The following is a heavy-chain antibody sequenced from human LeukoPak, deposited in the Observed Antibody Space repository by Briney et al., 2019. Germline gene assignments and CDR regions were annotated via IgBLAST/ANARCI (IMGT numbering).Heavy chain of an antibody. CDR1: GFTFSNYN. Sequence: GGSLRLSCAASGFTFSNYNLTWVRQAPGKGLEWVSCISSTSSGIYYADSVKGRFTISRDNAKNALYLQMNSLRAEDTAVYFCVKGMRLFDYWGQGTLVTVSS. V-gene: IGHV3-48*04. CDR3: VKGMRLFDY. CDR2: ISSTSSGI. D-gene: IGHD3-16*01. J-gene: IGHJ4*02.